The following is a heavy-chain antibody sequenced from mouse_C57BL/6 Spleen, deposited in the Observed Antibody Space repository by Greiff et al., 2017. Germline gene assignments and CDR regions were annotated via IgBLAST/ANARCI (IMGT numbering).Heavy chain of an antibody. Sequence: EVQRVESGGGLVKPGGSLKLSCAASGFTFSSYAMSWVRQTPEKRLEWVATISDGGSYTYYPDNVKGRFTISRDNAKNNLYLQMSHLKSEDTAMYYCARWGLRRGFAYWGQGTLVTVAA. CDR3: ARWGLRRGFAY. D-gene: IGHD2-4*01. CDR2: ISDGGSYT. V-gene: IGHV5-4*01. CDR1: GFTFSSYA. J-gene: IGHJ3*01.